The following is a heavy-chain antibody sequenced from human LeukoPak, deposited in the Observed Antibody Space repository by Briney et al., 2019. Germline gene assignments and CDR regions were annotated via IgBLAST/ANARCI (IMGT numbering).Heavy chain of an antibody. D-gene: IGHD2-15*01. CDR2: INWNGGST. J-gene: IGHJ4*02. CDR1: GFTFDDYG. CDR3: ARVPGSCSWAPLFDY. V-gene: IGHV3-20*04. Sequence: GGSLRLSCAASGFTFDDYGMSWVRQAPGKGLEWVSDINWNGGSTGYADSVKGRFTISRDNAKNSLYLQMNSLRAEDTALYYCARVPGSCSWAPLFDYWGQGTLVTVSS.